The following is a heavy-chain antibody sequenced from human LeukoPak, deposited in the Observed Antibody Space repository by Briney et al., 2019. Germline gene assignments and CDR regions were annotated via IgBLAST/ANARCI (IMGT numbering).Heavy chain of an antibody. D-gene: IGHD1-26*01. CDR2: INWNGGST. Sequence: GGSLRLSCAASGFTFYDYGMSWVRQAPGKGLEWVSGINWNGGSTGYADSVKGRFTISRDNAKNSLYLQMNSLRAEDTALYYCARGLVGATTSYYFDYWDQGTLVTVSS. V-gene: IGHV3-20*04. CDR1: GFTFYDYG. CDR3: ARGLVGATTSYYFDY. J-gene: IGHJ4*02.